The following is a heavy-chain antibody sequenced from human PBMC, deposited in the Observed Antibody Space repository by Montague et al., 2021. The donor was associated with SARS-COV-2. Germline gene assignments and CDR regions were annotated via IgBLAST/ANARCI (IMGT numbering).Heavy chain of an antibody. CDR1: GGSFSGYY. J-gene: IGHJ6*02. CDR2: INHSGST. D-gene: IGHD7-27*01. Sequence: SETLSLTCAVYGGSFSGYYWSWIRQPPGKGLEWIGEINHSGSTSYNPSLKSRVTISVDTSKNQFSLKLSSVTAADTAVYYCARGLGGEYYYYGMDVWGQGTTVTVSS. CDR3: ARGLGGEYYYYGMDV. V-gene: IGHV4-34*01.